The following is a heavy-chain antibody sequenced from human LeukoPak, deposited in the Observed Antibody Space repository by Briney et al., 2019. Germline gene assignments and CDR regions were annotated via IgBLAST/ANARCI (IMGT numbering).Heavy chain of an antibody. D-gene: IGHD3-22*01. CDR2: IDIGDDT. Sequence: GGSLRLSCAASGFTFGDYDMHWVRQATGKGLEWVSVIDIGDDTDYAASVKGRFTVSRENAKNSFYLQMNSLRAGDTAVYYCARGVRGYCRFFGHWGQGTLVTVSS. CDR1: GFTFGDYD. V-gene: IGHV3-13*01. CDR3: ARGVRGYCRFFGH. J-gene: IGHJ4*02.